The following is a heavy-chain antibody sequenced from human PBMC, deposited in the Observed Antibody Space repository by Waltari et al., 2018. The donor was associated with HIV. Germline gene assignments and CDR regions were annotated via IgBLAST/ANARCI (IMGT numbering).Heavy chain of an antibody. J-gene: IGHJ4*02. CDR2: MNPNSGNT. CDR3: ARGPQDYPKYYFDY. Sequence: QVQLVQSGAEVKTPGASVKVSCKASGYTFTSYDINWLRQATGQGLEWLGWMNPNSGNTGYAQRFQGRVTMTRNTSISTAYMELSSLRSEDTAVYFCARGPQDYPKYYFDYWGQGTLVTVSS. CDR1: GYTFTSYD. V-gene: IGHV1-8*01. D-gene: IGHD4-17*01.